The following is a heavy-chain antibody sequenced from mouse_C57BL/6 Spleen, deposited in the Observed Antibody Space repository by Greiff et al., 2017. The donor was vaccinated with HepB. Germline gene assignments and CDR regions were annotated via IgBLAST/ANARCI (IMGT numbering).Heavy chain of an antibody. CDR1: GYTFTSYW. V-gene: IGHV1-52*01. CDR2: IDPSDSET. J-gene: IGHJ3*01. CDR3: TMGRLRRDCAY. Sequence: QVQLQQPGAELVRPGSSVKLSCKASGYTFTSYWMHWVKQRPIQGLEWIGNIDPSDSETHYNQKFKDKATLTVDKSSSTAYMQLSSLTSEDSAVYYCTMGRLRRDCAYWGQGTLVTVSA. D-gene: IGHD1-1*02.